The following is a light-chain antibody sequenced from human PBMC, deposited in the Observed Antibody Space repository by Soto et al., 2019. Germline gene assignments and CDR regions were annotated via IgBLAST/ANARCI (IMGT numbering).Light chain of an antibody. Sequence: DILMTQAPSSLSASVGDRVSITCRASQCISHYLAWYQQKPGKVPKVRIFAASILQSGVPSRFSGSGSGTVFTLTISSLQPEDVATYYCQKYNSAPFTFGPGTKVEIK. CDR2: AAS. J-gene: IGKJ3*01. V-gene: IGKV1-27*01. CDR1: QCISHY. CDR3: QKYNSAPFT.